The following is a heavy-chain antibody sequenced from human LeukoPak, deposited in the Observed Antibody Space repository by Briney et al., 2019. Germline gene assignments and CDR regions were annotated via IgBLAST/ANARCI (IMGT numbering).Heavy chain of an antibody. CDR2: IYTSGST. J-gene: IGHJ5*02. CDR3: ASLYSSGWYAINSGWFDP. CDR1: GYSISTGYY. D-gene: IGHD6-19*01. Sequence: SETLSLTCTVSGYSISTGYYWDWIRLPAGKGLEWIGRIYTSGSTNYNPSLKSRVTISVDKSKNQFSLKLSSVTAADTAVYYCASLYSSGWYAINSGWFDPWGQGTLVTVSS. V-gene: IGHV4-4*07.